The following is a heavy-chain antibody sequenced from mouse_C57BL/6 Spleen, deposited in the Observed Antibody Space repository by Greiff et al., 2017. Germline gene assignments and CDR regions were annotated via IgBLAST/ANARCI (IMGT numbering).Heavy chain of an antibody. V-gene: IGHV1-81*01. CDR3: ARSGSYCDYEGTWFAY. CDR1: GYTFTSYG. D-gene: IGHD2-4*01. J-gene: IGHJ3*01. CDR2: IYPRSGNT. Sequence: VQLQQSGAELARPGASVKLSCKASGYTFTSYGISWVKQRTGQGLEWIGEIYPRSGNTYYNEKFKGKATLTADKSSSTAYMELRSLTSEDFAVDFCARSGSYCDYEGTWFAYWGQGTLVTVSA.